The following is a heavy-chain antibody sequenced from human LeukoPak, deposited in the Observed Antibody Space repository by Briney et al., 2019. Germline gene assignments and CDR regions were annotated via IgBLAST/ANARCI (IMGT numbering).Heavy chain of an antibody. CDR2: IYYSGHT. CDR3: ARQNMDYYYYMDV. Sequence: SETLSLTCTVSGYSISSGYYWGWIRQPPGKGLEWIGSIYYSGHTYYNPSLKSRVTISVDTSKNQFSLKVSSVTAADTAVYYCARQNMDYYYYMDVWGKGTTVIISS. CDR1: GYSISSGYY. J-gene: IGHJ6*03. V-gene: IGHV4-38-2*02.